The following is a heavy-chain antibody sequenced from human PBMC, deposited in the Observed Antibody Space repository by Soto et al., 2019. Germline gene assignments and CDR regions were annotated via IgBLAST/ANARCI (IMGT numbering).Heavy chain of an antibody. D-gene: IGHD6-13*01. J-gene: IGHJ6*03. V-gene: IGHV3-30*18. CDR2: ISYDGSNK. CDR3: AKDMAAAGTYYYYMDV. Sequence: PGVSLRLSCAASGFTFSSYGMHWVRQAPGKGLEWVAVISYDGSNKYYADSVKGRFTISRDNSKNTLYLQMNSLRAEDTAVYYCAKDMAAAGTYYYYMDVWGKGTTVTVSS. CDR1: GFTFSSYG.